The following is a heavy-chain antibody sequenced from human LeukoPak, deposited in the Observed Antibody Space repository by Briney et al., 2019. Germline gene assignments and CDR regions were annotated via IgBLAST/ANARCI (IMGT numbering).Heavy chain of an antibody. CDR1: GFTFSSYG. V-gene: IGHV3-30*02. D-gene: IGHD1-26*01. CDR3: AKDIKWELPADAFDI. CDR2: IRYDGSNK. Sequence: GGSLRLSCAASGFTFSSYGMHWVRQAPGKGLEWVAFIRYDGSNKYYADSVKGRFTISRDNSKNTLYLQMNSLRAEDTAVYYCAKDIKWELPADAFDIWGQGTMVTVSS. J-gene: IGHJ3*02.